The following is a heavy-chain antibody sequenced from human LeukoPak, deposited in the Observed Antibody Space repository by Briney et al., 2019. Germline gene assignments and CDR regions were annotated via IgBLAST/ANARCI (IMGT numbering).Heavy chain of an antibody. D-gene: IGHD3-10*01. CDR1: GGSISSYY. CDR2: IYYSGST. J-gene: IGHJ4*02. CDR3: ASNYYGSGSLDY. Sequence: SETLSLTCTVSGGSISSYYWSWIRQPPGKGLDWIGYIYYSGSTNYNPSLKSRVTISVDTSKNQFSLNLSSVTAADTAVYYCASNYYGSGSLDYWGQGNLVTVSS. V-gene: IGHV4-59*08.